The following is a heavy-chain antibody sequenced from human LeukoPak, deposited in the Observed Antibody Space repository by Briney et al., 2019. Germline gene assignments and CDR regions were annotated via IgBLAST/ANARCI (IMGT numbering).Heavy chain of an antibody. CDR1: GFTFSSYG. V-gene: IGHV3-23*01. J-gene: IGHJ4*02. Sequence: GGSLRLSCAASGFTFSSYGMNWVRQAPGKGLEWVSGISVSGGSTHYADSVKGRFTISRDNSKNTLYLQMNSLRAEDTAVYYCAKGYSYRKGEYYFDYWGQGTLVTVSS. CDR3: AKGYSYRKGEYYFDY. D-gene: IGHD5-18*01. CDR2: ISVSGGST.